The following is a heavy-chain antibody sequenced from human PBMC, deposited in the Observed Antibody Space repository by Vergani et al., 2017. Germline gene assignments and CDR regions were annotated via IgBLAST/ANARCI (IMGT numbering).Heavy chain of an antibody. D-gene: IGHD6-6*01. CDR1: GFTFSSYA. V-gene: IGHV3-23*01. CDR3: AKDARMNQQLVWPRLTPASDYMDV. CDR2: ISGSGGST. Sequence: EVQLLEPGGDLVQPGGSLRLSCAASGFTFSSYAMSWVRQAPGKGLEWVSAISGSGGSTYYADSVKGRFTISRDNSKNTLYLQMNSLRAEDTAVYYCAKDARMNQQLVWPRLTPASDYMDVWGKGTTVTVSS. J-gene: IGHJ6*03.